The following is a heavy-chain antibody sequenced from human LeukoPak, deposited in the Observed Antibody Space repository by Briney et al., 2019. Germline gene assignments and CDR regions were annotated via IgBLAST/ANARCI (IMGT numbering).Heavy chain of an antibody. D-gene: IGHD5-18*01. CDR1: GYSFTSYW. CDR2: IYPGDSDT. Sequence: GESLKISCKGSGYSFTSYWLGWVRQVPGKGLGWMGIIYPGDSDTRYSPSFQGQVTVSADKSISTAYLQWSSLKASDTAMYYCARRGYNYGYGTDYWGQGTLVTVSS. J-gene: IGHJ4*02. CDR3: ARRGYNYGYGTDY. V-gene: IGHV5-51*01.